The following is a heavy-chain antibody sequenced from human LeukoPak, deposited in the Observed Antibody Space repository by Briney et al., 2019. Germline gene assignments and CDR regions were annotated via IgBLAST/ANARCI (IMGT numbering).Heavy chain of an antibody. J-gene: IGHJ4*02. CDR2: INHSGST. D-gene: IGHD3-22*01. CDR1: GGSFSGYY. V-gene: IGHV4-34*01. Sequence: SETLSLTCAVYGGSFSGYYWSWIRQPPGKGLEWIGEINHSGSTNYNPSLKSRVTISVDTSKNKFSLELSSVTAADTAVYYCARAKYYYDSSGYYHFDYWGQGTLVTVSS. CDR3: ARAKYYYDSSGYYHFDY.